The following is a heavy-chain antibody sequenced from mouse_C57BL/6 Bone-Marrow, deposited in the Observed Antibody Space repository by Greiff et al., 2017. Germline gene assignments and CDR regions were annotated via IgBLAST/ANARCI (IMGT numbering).Heavy chain of an antibody. CDR1: GYTFTSYG. CDR3: ARTANTPLAY. D-gene: IGHD1-2*01. CDR2: IYPRSGNT. Sequence: QVQLQQSGAELARPGASVKLSCKASGYTFTSYGISWVKQRTGQGLEWIGEIYPRSGNTYYNEKFKGKATLTADKSSSTAYMELRSLTSEDSAVYFCARTANTPLAYWGQGTLVTVSA. V-gene: IGHV1-81*01. J-gene: IGHJ3*01.